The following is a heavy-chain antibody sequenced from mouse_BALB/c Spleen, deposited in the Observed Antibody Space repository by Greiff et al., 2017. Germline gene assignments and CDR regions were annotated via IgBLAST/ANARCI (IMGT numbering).Heavy chain of an antibody. J-gene: IGHJ4*01. Sequence: EVQRVESGGGLVQPGQSLNISCESTEYAFPSHDMSWVRKTPEKRLELVAAINSDGGSTYYPDTMERRFIISRDNTKKTLYLKMSSLSSEDTALYYGASLDYDGAIDYWGQGTSVTVSA. V-gene: IGHV5-2*01. CDR1: EYAFPSHD. CDR2: INSDGGST. D-gene: IGHD2-4*01. CDR3: ASLDYDGAIDY.